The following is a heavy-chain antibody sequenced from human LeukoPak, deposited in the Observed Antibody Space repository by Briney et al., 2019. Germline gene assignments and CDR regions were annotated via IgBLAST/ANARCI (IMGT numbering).Heavy chain of an antibody. CDR3: ARDLSYGDYTNWFDP. D-gene: IGHD4-17*01. CDR1: GYTFTNYN. J-gene: IGHJ5*02. CDR2: ISDYNDNT. Sequence: ASVKVSCKASGYTFTNYNISWVRQAPGQGLEWMGWISDYNDNTNYAQKFQDRVTMTTDTSTSTAYMELRSLRSDDTAVYYCARDLSYGDYTNWFDPRGQGTLVTVSS. V-gene: IGHV1-18*01.